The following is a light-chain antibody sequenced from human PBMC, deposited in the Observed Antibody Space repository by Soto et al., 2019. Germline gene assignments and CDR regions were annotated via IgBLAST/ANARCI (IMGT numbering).Light chain of an antibody. CDR2: EAS. Sequence: QSALTQPASVSGSPGQSLTLSCSGTSSDIGTFNYVSWYQQHTDKAPTLLIYEASRRPSGVSNRFSATKSGHTASLTISGLRSEDEADYYCVAYGGSDTWAFGGGTKVTVL. CDR1: SSDIGTFNY. J-gene: IGLJ3*02. CDR3: VAYGGSDTWA. V-gene: IGLV2-14*01.